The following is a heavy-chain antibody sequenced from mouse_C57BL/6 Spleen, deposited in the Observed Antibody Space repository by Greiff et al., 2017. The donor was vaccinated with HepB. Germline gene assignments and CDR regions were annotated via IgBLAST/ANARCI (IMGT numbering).Heavy chain of an antibody. D-gene: IGHD2-5*01. CDR2: INPSNGGT. J-gene: IGHJ3*01. CDR1: GYTFTSYW. CDR3: ARAGSAYYSNSAWFAY. V-gene: IGHV1-53*01. Sequence: QVQLQQPGTELVKPGASVKLSCKASGYTFTSYWMHWVKQRPGQGLEWIGNINPSNGGTNYNEKFKSKATLTVDKSYSTAYMQLSSLTSEDSAVYYCARAGSAYYSNSAWFAYWGQGTLVTVSA.